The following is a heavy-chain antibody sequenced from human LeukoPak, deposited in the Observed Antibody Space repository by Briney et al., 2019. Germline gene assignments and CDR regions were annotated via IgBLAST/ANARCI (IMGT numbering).Heavy chain of an antibody. J-gene: IGHJ6*04. D-gene: IGHD2-2*01. CDR3: AKDIVVVPASISPLFYYYYGMDV. CDR1: GFTFSSYG. V-gene: IGHV3-30*18. CDR2: ISYDGSNK. Sequence: PGRSLRLSCVASGFTFSSYGMHWVRQAPGKGLEWVAVISYDGSNKYYADSVKGRFTISRDNSKNTLYLQMNSLRAEDTAVYYCAKDIVVVPASISPLFYYYYGMDVWGKGTTVTVSS.